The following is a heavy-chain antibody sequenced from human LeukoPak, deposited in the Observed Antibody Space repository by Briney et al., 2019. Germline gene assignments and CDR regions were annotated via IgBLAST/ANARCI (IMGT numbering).Heavy chain of an antibody. J-gene: IGHJ5*02. CDR1: GFAFSNYA. CDR3: AKDSRSPTFPRWLDP. Sequence: GGSLRLSCAASGFAFSNYAMTWVRQAPGQGLEWVSTIIGSGSTTYHADSVKGRFTISRDNSKNTLYLQMNSLRSEDTAVYYCAKDSRSPTFPRWLDPWGQGILVTVS. D-gene: IGHD3-16*01. V-gene: IGHV3-23*01. CDR2: IIGSGSTT.